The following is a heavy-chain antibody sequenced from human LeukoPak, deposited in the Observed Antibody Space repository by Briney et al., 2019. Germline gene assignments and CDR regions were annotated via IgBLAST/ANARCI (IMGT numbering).Heavy chain of an antibody. V-gene: IGHV3-30-3*02. J-gene: IGHJ4*02. D-gene: IGHD2-2*01. CDR3: AKLKDPSCYSNFDY. CDR1: GFTFSSYA. Sequence: PGGSLRLSCAASGFTFSSYAMHWVRQVPGKGLEWVAVISYDGSNKYYADSVKGRFTISRDNSKNTLYLQMNSLRAEDTAVYYCAKLKDPSCYSNFDYWGQGTLVTVSS. CDR2: ISYDGSNK.